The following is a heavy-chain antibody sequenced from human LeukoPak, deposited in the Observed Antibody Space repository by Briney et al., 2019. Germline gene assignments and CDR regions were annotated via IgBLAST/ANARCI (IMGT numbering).Heavy chain of an antibody. D-gene: IGHD2-2*01. CDR3: AKEVKDCSSTSCYYYYGMDV. CDR2: ISYDGSNK. V-gene: IGHV3-30*18. Sequence: GRSLRLSCAASGFTFSSYGMHWVRQAPGKGLGWVAVISYDGSNKYYADSVKGRFTISRDNSKNTLYLQMNSLRAEDTAVYYCAKEVKDCSSTSCYYYYGMDVWGKGTTVTVSS. J-gene: IGHJ6*04. CDR1: GFTFSSYG.